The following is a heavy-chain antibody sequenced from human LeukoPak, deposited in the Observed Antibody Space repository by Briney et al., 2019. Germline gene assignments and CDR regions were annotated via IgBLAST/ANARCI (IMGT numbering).Heavy chain of an antibody. CDR3: ARGRNSSRSGGYYFDI. V-gene: IGHV3-7*01. CDR1: GVTLSTYA. D-gene: IGHD2-2*01. CDR2: IKKDGIEK. Sequence: GGSLRLSCAASGVTLSTYAMSWARQAPGKGLEWVANIKKDGIEKYYVESVKGRFTISRDNAKNSLYLQMNSLRAEDTAVYYCARGRNSSRSGGYYFDIWGQGTLVTVSS. J-gene: IGHJ4*02.